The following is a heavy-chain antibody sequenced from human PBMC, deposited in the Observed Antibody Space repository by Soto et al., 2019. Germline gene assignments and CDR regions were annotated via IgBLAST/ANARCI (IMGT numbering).Heavy chain of an antibody. Sequence: GGSLRLSCAASGFTFSSYSMNWVRQAPGKGLEWVSSISSSSSYIYYADSVKGRFTISRDNAKNSLYLQMNSLRAEDTAVYYCAREGSIVVVVAAIGGINDAFDIWGQGTMVTVSS. D-gene: IGHD2-15*01. V-gene: IGHV3-21*01. CDR3: AREGSIVVVVAAIGGINDAFDI. CDR1: GFTFSSYS. CDR2: ISSSSSYI. J-gene: IGHJ3*02.